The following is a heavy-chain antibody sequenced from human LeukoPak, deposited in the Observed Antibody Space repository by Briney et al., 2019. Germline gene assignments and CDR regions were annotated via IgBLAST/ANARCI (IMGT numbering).Heavy chain of an antibody. CDR3: ARDYADYVGYFFFDY. Sequence: GGSLRLSCAASGFTLNNYAMNCVPHAPGKGLEWVSYISGGGETTYYADSVKGRFTISWDNSQNTLYLQMNSLRAEDTAVYYCARDYADYVGYFFFDYWGQGTLVTVSS. CDR1: GFTLNNYA. D-gene: IGHD4-17*01. V-gene: IGHV3-23*01. CDR2: ISGGGETT. J-gene: IGHJ4*02.